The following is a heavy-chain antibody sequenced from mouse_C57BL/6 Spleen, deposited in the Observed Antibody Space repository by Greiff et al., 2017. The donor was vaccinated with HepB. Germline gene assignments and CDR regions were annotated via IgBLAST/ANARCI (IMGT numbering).Heavy chain of an antibody. CDR1: GYTFTSYW. V-gene: IGHV1-7*01. D-gene: IGHD2-14*01. CDR2: INPSSGYT. J-gene: IGHJ4*01. CDR3: AREYDPAMDY. Sequence: VQLQQSGAELAKPGASVKLSCKASGYTFTSYWMHWVKQRPGQGLEWIGYINPSSGYTKYNQKFKDKATLTADKSSRTAYMQLGSLTYEDSAVYYCAREYDPAMDYWGQGTSVTVAS.